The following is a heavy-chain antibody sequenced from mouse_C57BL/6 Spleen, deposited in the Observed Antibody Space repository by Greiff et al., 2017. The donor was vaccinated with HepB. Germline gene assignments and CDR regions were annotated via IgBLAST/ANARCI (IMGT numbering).Heavy chain of an antibody. CDR3: ARGTTGWDAMDY. V-gene: IGHV1-18*01. D-gene: IGHD1-1*01. CDR1: GYTFTDYN. J-gene: IGHJ4*01. CDR2: INPNNGGT. Sequence: DVQLQESGPELVKPGASVKIPCKASGYTFTDYNMDWVKQSHGKSLEWIGDINPNNGGTIYNQKFKGKATLTVDKSSSTAYMELRSLTSEDTAVYYCARGTTGWDAMDYWGQGTSVTVSS.